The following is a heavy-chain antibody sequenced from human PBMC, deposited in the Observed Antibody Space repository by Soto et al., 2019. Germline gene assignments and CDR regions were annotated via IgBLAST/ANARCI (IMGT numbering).Heavy chain of an antibody. J-gene: IGHJ6*02. D-gene: IGHD3-10*01. CDR1: GGSISSSSYY. CDR3: ARLRRADAGAYYSDV. Sequence: PSETLSLTCTVSGGSISSSSYYWGWLRQPPGKGLEWIGGIYYSGSTYYNPSLKSRVTISVDTSKNQFSLKLSSVTAADTAVYYCARLRRADAGAYYSDVWGQGTTVTVSS. CDR2: IYYSGST. V-gene: IGHV4-39*01.